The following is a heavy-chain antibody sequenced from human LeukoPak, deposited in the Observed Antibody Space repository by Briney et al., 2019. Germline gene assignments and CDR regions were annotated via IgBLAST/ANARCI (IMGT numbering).Heavy chain of an antibody. CDR1: GFTFSSYG. J-gene: IGHJ4*02. D-gene: IGHD1-1*01. CDR3: AKVEGASKASVY. V-gene: IGHV3-30*18. CDR2: ISYDGSNK. Sequence: PGRSLRLSCAASGFTFSSYGMHWVRQAPGKGLEWVAVISYDGSNKYYADSVKGRFTISRDNSKNSLYLQMYSLRAEDTAVYYCAKVEGASKASVYWGQGALVTVSS.